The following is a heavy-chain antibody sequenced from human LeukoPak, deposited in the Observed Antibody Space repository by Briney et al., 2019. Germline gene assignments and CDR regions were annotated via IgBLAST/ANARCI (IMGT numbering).Heavy chain of an antibody. CDR1: GFTFSSYT. CDR2: ISWNSRSI. V-gene: IGHV3-9*01. Sequence: GGSLRLSCAASGFTFSSYTMNWVRHAPGKGLEWVSGISWNSRSIAYADSVKGRFTISRDNAKNSLYLQMNSLRAEDTALYYCAKSPNRVLPYKNWYFDLWGRGILVTVSS. D-gene: IGHD3-10*01. J-gene: IGHJ2*01. CDR3: AKSPNRVLPYKNWYFDL.